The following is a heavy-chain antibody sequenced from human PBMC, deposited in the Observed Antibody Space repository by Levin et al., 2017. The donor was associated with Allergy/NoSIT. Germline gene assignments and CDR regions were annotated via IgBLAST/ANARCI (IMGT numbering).Heavy chain of an antibody. V-gene: IGHV4-39*01. CDR2: IYYTGTT. CDR3: SRRGDP. Sequence: ETLSLTCTVSGGSISSAYYHWDWIRQPPGMGLEWIGSIYYTGTTYYNPSLESRVSISADKSRNQFSLNLSSVTAADTAVYYCSRRGDPWGQGTLVTVSS. J-gene: IGHJ5*02. CDR1: GGSISSAYYH.